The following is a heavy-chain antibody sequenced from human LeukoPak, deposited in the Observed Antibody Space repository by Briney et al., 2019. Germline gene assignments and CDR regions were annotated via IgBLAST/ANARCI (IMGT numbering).Heavy chain of an antibody. CDR3: ARDKVAVDGPRFDP. Sequence: GGSLRLSCAASGFTFSSYGMHWVRQAPGKGLEWVAVISYDGSNKYYADSVKGRFTISRDNSKNTLYLQMNSLRAEDTAVYYCARDKVAVDGPRFDPWGQGTLVTVSS. CDR2: ISYDGSNK. D-gene: IGHD6-19*01. CDR1: GFTFSSYG. V-gene: IGHV3-30*03. J-gene: IGHJ5*02.